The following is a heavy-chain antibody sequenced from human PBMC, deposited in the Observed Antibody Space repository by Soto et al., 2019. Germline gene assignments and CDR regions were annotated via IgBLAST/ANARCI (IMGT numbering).Heavy chain of an antibody. CDR3: ARRRGYYYGSGSYYPWAPYYYYGMDV. D-gene: IGHD3-10*01. V-gene: IGHV4-34*01. CDR1: GGSFSGYY. Sequence: SSETLSLTCAVYGGSFSGYYWSWIRQPPGKGLEWIGEINHSGSTNYNPSLKSRVTISVDTSKNQFSLKLSSVTAADTAVYYCARRRGYYYGSGSYYPWAPYYYYGMDVWGQGTTLTVSS. J-gene: IGHJ6*02. CDR2: INHSGST.